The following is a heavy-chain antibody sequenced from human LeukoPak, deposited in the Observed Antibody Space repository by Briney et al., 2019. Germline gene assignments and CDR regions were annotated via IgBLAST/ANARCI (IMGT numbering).Heavy chain of an antibody. CDR1: GGSFGGYY. CDR2: IKSKTDGGTT. CDR3: TGSSTSYYYYGMDV. D-gene: IGHD2-2*01. J-gene: IGHJ6*02. V-gene: IGHV3-15*01. Sequence: ETLSLTCAVYGGSFGGYYWSWIRQPPGKGLEWVGRIKSKTDGGTTDYAAPVKGRFTISRDDSKNTLYLQMNSLKTEDTAVYYCTGSSTSYYYYGMDVWGQGTTVTVSS.